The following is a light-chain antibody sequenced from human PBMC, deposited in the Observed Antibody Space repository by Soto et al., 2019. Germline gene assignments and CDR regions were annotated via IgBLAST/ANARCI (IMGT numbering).Light chain of an antibody. CDR1: QSISSW. CDR3: QQYNSYPYT. Sequence: DIQMTQSPSTLSASVGDRVTITCRASQSISSWLAWYQQNPGKAPKLLIYRASTLESGVPSRCRGSVSGTEFTLTIISLQANDFATYYCQQYNSYPYTFGQGTKLEIK. J-gene: IGKJ2*01. CDR2: RAS. V-gene: IGKV1-5*03.